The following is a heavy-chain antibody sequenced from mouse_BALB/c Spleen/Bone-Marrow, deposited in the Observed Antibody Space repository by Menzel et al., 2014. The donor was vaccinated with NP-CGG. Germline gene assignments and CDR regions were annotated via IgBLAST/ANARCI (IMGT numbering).Heavy chain of an antibody. CDR3: AKYGGLRYAMDY. J-gene: IGHJ4*01. V-gene: IGHV14-3*02. CDR1: GFNIKDTY. D-gene: IGHD2-4*01. Sequence: EVQLQQSGAELVKPGASVKLSCTASGFNIKDTYMHWVKQRPEQGLEWIGRIDPANGNTKYDPKFQGKATITADTSSNTAFLQLSSRTSEDTAVYYCAKYGGLRYAMDYWGQGTSVSVSS. CDR2: IDPANGNT.